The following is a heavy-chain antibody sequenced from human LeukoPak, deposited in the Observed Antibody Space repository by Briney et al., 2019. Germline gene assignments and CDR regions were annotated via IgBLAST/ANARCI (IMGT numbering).Heavy chain of an antibody. J-gene: IGHJ4*02. V-gene: IGHV3-30*18. CDR2: ISYDASNK. CDR1: GFTFSRYG. D-gene: IGHD5-18*01. Sequence: GGSLRLSCAASGFTFSRYGMHWVRQSPGKGLEWVAVISYDASNKYYADSVKGRFTISRDNSKNTLYLQMNSLRAEDTAVYYCAKSHGYSYGFDYWGQGTLVTVSS. CDR3: AKSHGYSYGFDY.